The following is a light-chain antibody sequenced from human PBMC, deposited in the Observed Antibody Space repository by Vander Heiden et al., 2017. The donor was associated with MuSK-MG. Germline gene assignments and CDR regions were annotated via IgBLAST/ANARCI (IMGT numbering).Light chain of an antibody. CDR1: SSNVGGNP. J-gene: IGLJ3*02. CDR3: AAWDDSLNGRV. V-gene: IGLV1-44*01. Sequence: QSVLTQPPSASGTPGQRVFISCSGSSSNVGGNPVNWYQQLPGTAPKLLIYGDFHRPSGVPGRFSGAKSGTSASLAISGLQSEDEADYYCAAWDDSLNGRVFGGGTTLTGL. CDR2: GDF.